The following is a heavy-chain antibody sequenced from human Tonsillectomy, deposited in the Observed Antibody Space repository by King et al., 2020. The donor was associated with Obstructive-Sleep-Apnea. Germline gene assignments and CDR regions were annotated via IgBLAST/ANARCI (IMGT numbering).Heavy chain of an antibody. D-gene: IGHD1-14*01. Sequence: DVQLVESGGGLVQPGGSLRLSCAASGFTVSSNYMSWVRQAPGKGLECVSVIYSGGSTYYADSVKGRFTISRDNSKNTLYLQMNSLRAEDTAVYYCARAVTGYPYYYHGMDVWGQGTTVTVSS. CDR3: ARAVTGYPYYYHGMDV. CDR2: IYSGGST. V-gene: IGHV3-66*01. CDR1: GFTVSSNY. J-gene: IGHJ6*02.